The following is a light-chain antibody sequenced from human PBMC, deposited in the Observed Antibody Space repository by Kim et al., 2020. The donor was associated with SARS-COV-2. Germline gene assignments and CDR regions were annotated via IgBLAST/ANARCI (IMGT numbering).Light chain of an antibody. J-gene: IGKJ2*03. CDR3: LNRRNLPLMYC. Sequence: PGERAALSCTASRCVGSSLDRCQRDRGQTPRFFSFDESNRATGIPVGFIGSGTGTDFTLTISGLEPEDFEVYYCLNRRNLPLMYCFGQWTKLVI. V-gene: IGKV3-11*01. CDR2: DES. CDR1: RCVGSS.